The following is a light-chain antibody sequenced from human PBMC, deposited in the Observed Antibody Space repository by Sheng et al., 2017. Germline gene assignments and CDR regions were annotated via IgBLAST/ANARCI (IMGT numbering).Light chain of an antibody. V-gene: IGKV3-15*01. Sequence: EIVLTQSPGTLSLSPGERATLSCRASQSVSSNLAWYQQRPGQAPRLLIYGASTRATGIPAKFSGSGSGTEFTLTISSLQSEDFAVYYCQQYNYWPRTFGQGTKVEIK. CDR1: QSVSSN. J-gene: IGKJ1*01. CDR3: QQYNYWPRT. CDR2: GAS.